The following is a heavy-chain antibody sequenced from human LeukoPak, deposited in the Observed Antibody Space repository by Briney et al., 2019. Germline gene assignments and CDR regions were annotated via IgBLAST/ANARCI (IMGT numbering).Heavy chain of an antibody. J-gene: IGHJ4*02. Sequence: PSQTLSLTXTVSGGSVTSGNYYWNWIRQPAGKGLEWIGRIYTNGGASYNPSLKSRVTISIDASKNQLSLKLSSVTAADTAVYYCAREPPGYWGQGILVTVSS. CDR1: GGSVTSGNYY. V-gene: IGHV4-61*02. CDR3: AREPPGY. CDR2: IYTNGGA.